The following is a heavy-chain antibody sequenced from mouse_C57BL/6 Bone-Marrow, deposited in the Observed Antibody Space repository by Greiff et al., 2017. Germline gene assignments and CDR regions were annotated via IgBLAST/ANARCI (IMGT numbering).Heavy chain of an antibody. CDR1: GYTFTSYG. Sequence: QVQLQQSGAELARPGASVKLSCKASGYTFTSYGISWVKQRTGQGLEWIGEIYPRSGNTSYNEKFKGKATLTADKSSSTAYMELRSLTSEDAAVYFCARRGYYGSSYDYFDYWGQGTTLTVSS. V-gene: IGHV1-81*01. CDR2: IYPRSGNT. J-gene: IGHJ2*01. D-gene: IGHD1-1*01. CDR3: ARRGYYGSSYDYFDY.